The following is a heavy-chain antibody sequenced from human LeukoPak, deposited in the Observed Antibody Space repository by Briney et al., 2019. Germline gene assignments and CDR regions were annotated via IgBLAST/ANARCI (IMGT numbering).Heavy chain of an antibody. CDR3: ARDSRVADFWSGYFTGYFDY. D-gene: IGHD3-3*01. Sequence: PGGSLRLSCAASGFTFSSYGMHWVRQAPGKGLEWVAVIWYDGSNKYYADSAKGRFTISRDNSKNTLYLQMNSLRAEDTAVYYCARDSRVADFWSGYFTGYFDYWGQGTLVTVSS. CDR2: IWYDGSNK. J-gene: IGHJ4*02. V-gene: IGHV3-33*01. CDR1: GFTFSSYG.